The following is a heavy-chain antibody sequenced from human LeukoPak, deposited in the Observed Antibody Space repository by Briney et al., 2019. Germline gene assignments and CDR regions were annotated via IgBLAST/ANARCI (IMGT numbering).Heavy chain of an antibody. J-gene: IGHJ4*02. Sequence: PGGSLRLSCAASRFTFTAYSMNWVRQAPGKGLEWVSYISSSNRTIYYADSVKGRFTISRDNAKNSLYLQMNSLRAEDTAVCYCATALDYGDSRDYWGQGTLVTVSS. CDR3: ATALDYGDSRDY. D-gene: IGHD4-17*01. CDR1: RFTFTAYS. V-gene: IGHV3-48*04. CDR2: ISSSNRTI.